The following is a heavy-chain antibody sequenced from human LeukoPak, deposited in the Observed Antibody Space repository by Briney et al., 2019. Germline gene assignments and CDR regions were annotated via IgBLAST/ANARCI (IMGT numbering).Heavy chain of an antibody. V-gene: IGHV4-34*01. D-gene: IGHD3-10*01. Sequence: SETLSLTCAVYGGSFSGYYWSWIRQPPGKGLGWIGEINHSGSTNYNPSLKSRVTISVDTSKNQFSLKLSSVTAADTAVYYCARARLTYYYGSGSYTFDYWGQGTLVTVSS. CDR2: INHSGST. CDR3: ARARLTYYYGSGSYTFDY. J-gene: IGHJ4*02. CDR1: GGSFSGYY.